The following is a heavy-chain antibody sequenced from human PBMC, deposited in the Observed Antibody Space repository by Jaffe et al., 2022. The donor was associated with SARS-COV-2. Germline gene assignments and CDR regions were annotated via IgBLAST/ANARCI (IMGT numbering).Heavy chain of an antibody. CDR1: GFTFTDYW. D-gene: IGHD1-1*01. Sequence: EVHLVESGGGLVQPGGSLRLSCAASGFTFTDYWMSWVRQAPGKGLEWVANIKYDASKMNYVDSVKGRFTLSRDNAKDSLYLQMNSLRPEDTAVYYCVRARNESEYDYFSSWGQGALVTVSS. J-gene: IGHJ4*02. CDR2: IKYDASKM. V-gene: IGHV3-7*03. CDR3: VRARNESEYDYFSS.